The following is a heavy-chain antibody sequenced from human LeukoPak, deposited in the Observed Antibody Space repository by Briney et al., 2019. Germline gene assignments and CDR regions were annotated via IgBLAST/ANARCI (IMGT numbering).Heavy chain of an antibody. D-gene: IGHD2-2*02. J-gene: IGHJ3*02. CDR1: GFTLSSYA. Sequence: GGSLRLSCAASGFTLSSYAMHWVRQAPGKGLEWVAVISYHGSNKYYADSVKGRFTISRDNSKNTLYLQINSLRTEDTAVYYCARDSVPAAIHGDAFDIWGQGTMVTVSS. CDR2: ISYHGSNK. V-gene: IGHV3-30-3*01. CDR3: ARDSVPAAIHGDAFDI.